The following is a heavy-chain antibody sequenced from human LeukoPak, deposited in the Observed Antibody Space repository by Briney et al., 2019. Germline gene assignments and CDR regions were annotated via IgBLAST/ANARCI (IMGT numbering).Heavy chain of an antibody. CDR3: AKDYSSNWFDS. V-gene: IGHV3-30*02. CDR2: IRYDGSDK. CDR1: GFTFSNYG. J-gene: IGHJ5*01. Sequence: GGSLRLSCAASGFTFSNYGMHWVRQAPGKGLEWVAFIRYDGSDKYYADSVKGRFTISRVKSKSTLYLYMNSLRAEDTAVYYCAKDYSSNWFDSWGQGILLTVSS. D-gene: IGHD5-18*01.